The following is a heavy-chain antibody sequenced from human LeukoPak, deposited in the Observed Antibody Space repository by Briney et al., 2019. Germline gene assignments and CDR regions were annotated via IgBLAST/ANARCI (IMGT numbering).Heavy chain of an antibody. CDR3: ARVRNPDYYDSSGYTNWFDP. D-gene: IGHD3-22*01. CDR2: IYYSGSI. J-gene: IGHJ5*02. Sequence: SETLSLTCTVSGGSISSSSYYWGWIRQPPGKGLEWIGSIYYSGSIHYNPSLKSRVTISVDTSKDQFSLKLSSVTAADTAVYYCARVRNPDYYDSSGYTNWFDPWGQGTLVTVSS. CDR1: GGSISSSSYY. V-gene: IGHV4-39*07.